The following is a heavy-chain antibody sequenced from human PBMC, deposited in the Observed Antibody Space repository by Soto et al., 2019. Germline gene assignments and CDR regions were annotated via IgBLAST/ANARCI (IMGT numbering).Heavy chain of an antibody. CDR3: ARSSVAGAGYFQH. CDR2: IYYSGST. J-gene: IGHJ1*01. Sequence: SETLSLTCTVSGGSVSGGVYYWNWIRQHPEKGLEWIGYIYYSGSTYYNPSLRSRVTISADTSKNQFSLKLSSVTVADTAVYYCARSSVAGAGYFQHWGQGTQVTVS. CDR1: GGSVSGGVYY. V-gene: IGHV4-31*03. D-gene: IGHD6-19*01.